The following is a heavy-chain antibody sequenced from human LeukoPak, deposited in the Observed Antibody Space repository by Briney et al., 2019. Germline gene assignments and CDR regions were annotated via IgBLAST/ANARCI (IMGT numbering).Heavy chain of an antibody. Sequence: PGGSLRLSCAPSGLSFSSYTIHWVRQAPGKGLEWVSGIGDSGDSTYYADSVKGRFTISRDNSKNTLSLQMNSLRADDTAVYYCARGLTPVYWGQGTLVTVSS. CDR2: IGDSGDST. D-gene: IGHD2-8*01. J-gene: IGHJ4*02. CDR3: ARGLTPVY. CDR1: GLSFSSYT. V-gene: IGHV3-23*01.